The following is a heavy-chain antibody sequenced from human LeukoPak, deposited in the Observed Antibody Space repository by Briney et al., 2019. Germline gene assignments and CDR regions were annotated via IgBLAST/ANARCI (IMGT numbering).Heavy chain of an antibody. J-gene: IGHJ5*02. D-gene: IGHD6-19*01. V-gene: IGHV4-59*01. Sequence: PSETLSLTCTVSGASFSSYYWSWIRQPPGKGLEWIGYIFYSGSTNYNPSLKSRVTISVDTSKNQFSLKLSSVTAADTAVYYCARFSVAGSWNWFDPWGQGTLVTVSS. CDR1: GASFSSYY. CDR2: IFYSGST. CDR3: ARFSVAGSWNWFDP.